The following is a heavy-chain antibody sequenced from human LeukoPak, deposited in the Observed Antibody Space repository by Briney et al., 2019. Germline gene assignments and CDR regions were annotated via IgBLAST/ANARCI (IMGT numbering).Heavy chain of an antibody. CDR2: ISSSSSTI. V-gene: IGHV3-48*04. D-gene: IGHD6-13*01. Sequence: GGSLRLSCAATGFSVSRNYMNWVRQAPGKGLEWVSYISSSSSTIYYADSVKGRFTISRDNAKNSLYLQMNSLRAEDTAVYYCARVQSSSSWYVVRAYYYYGMDVWGQGTTVTVSS. J-gene: IGHJ6*02. CDR3: ARVQSSSSWYVVRAYYYYGMDV. CDR1: GFSVSRNY.